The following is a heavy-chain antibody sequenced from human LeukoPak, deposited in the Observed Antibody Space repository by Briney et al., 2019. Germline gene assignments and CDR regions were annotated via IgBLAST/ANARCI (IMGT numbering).Heavy chain of an antibody. CDR3: TTFTWIQLWRYGDY. CDR1: GFTFSNAW. D-gene: IGHD5-18*01. Sequence: GGSLRLSCAVSGFTFSNAWMSWVRQAPGKGLEWVGRIKSKTDGGTTDYAAPVKGRFTISRDDSKNTLYLQMNSLKTEDTAVYYCTTFTWIQLWRYGDYWGQGTLVTVSS. V-gene: IGHV3-15*01. J-gene: IGHJ4*02. CDR2: IKSKTDGGTT.